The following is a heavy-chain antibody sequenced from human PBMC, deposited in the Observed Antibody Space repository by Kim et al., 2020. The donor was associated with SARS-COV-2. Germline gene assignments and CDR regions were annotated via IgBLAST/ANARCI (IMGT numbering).Heavy chain of an antibody. Sequence: GGSLRLSCASSGFTFSSYGMHWVRQAPGKGLEWVAVIWYDGSNKYYADSVKGRFTISRDNSKNTLYLQMNSLRAEDTAVYYCARGGRRLTTVTTGDWYFDLWGRGTLVTASS. CDR3: ARGGRRLTTVTTGDWYFDL. CDR2: IWYDGSNK. CDR1: GFTFSSYG. V-gene: IGHV3-33*01. D-gene: IGHD4-17*01. J-gene: IGHJ2*01.